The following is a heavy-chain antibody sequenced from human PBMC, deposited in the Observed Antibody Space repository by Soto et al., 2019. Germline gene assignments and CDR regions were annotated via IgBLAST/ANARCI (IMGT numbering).Heavy chain of an antibody. CDR1: GGTFSSYA. Sequence: SVKVWYKASGGTFSSYAISWVRQAPGQGLEWMGGIIPIFGTANYAQKFQGRVTITADESTSTAYMERSSLRSEDTAVYYCASPPIAARSFWSFDYWGQGTLVTVS. J-gene: IGHJ4*02. CDR3: ASPPIAARSFWSFDY. CDR2: IIPIFGTA. D-gene: IGHD6-6*01. V-gene: IGHV1-69*13.